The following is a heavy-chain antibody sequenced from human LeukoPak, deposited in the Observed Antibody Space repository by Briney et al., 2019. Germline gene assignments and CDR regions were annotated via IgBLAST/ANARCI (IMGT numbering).Heavy chain of an antibody. D-gene: IGHD6-19*01. J-gene: IGHJ5*02. V-gene: IGHV4-34*01. Sequence: PSETLSLTCAVYGGSFSGYYWSWIRQPPGKGLEWIGEINHSGSTNYNPSLKSRVTISVDTSKNQFSLKLSSVTAADTAVYYCARGGGSGRKKEPWFDPWGPGTRVTVSS. CDR2: INHSGST. CDR1: GGSFSGYY. CDR3: ARGGGSGRKKEPWFDP.